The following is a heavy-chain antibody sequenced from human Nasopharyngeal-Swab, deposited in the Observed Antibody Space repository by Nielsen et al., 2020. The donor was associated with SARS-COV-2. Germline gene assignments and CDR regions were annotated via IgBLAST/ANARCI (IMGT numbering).Heavy chain of an antibody. J-gene: IGHJ3*02. Sequence: GGSLRLSCAASGFPFSNYAMHWVRQAPGKGLEWVAVISNDGSNKFYGDSVKGQITISRDNSKNTLYLEMNSLRTDDTAVYDCTKNLRSEYLHDAFDIWGQGTMVTVSS. CDR1: GFPFSNYA. V-gene: IGHV3-30*18. D-gene: IGHD3-3*01. CDR2: ISNDGSNK. CDR3: TKNLRSEYLHDAFDI.